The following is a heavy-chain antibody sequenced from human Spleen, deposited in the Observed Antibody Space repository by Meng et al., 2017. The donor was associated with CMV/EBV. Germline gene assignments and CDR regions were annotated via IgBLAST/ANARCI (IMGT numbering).Heavy chain of an antibody. J-gene: IGHJ6*02. CDR1: GVSISSYY. CDR2: IYYSGST. CDR3: ARAFSGSYSYYYYYGMDV. Sequence: SETLSLTCTVSGVSISSYYWSWIRQPPGKGLEWIGYIYYSGSTNYNPSLKSRVTISVDTSKNQFSLKLSSVTAADTAVYYCARAFSGSYSYYYYYGMDVWGQGTTVTVSS. V-gene: IGHV4-59*01. D-gene: IGHD1-26*01.